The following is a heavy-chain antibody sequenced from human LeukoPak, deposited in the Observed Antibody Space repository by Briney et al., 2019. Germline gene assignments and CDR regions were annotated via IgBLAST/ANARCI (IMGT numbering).Heavy chain of an antibody. Sequence: SETLSLTCTVSGGSISTSSYYWGWVRQPPGKGLEWIGNIFYSGSTYYSPSLKSRVTISVDTSKNQFSLKLSSVTAADTAVYYCARGINWFDPWGQGTLVTVSS. CDR1: GGSISTSSYY. CDR2: IFYSGST. V-gene: IGHV4-39*07. CDR3: ARGINWFDP. D-gene: IGHD6-13*01. J-gene: IGHJ5*02.